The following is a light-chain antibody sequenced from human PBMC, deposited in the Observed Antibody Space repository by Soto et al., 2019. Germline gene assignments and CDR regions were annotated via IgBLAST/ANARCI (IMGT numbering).Light chain of an antibody. CDR3: QHYKMYSPWT. Sequence: DIKMTQSPASLSAFIGARVTITCRASQGIRGWLAWYQLKPGKAPKSLIYATSTLQDGVPPRFSGNGSETEFTLTISSLQPDDFATYYCQHYKMYSPWTFGQGTKV. J-gene: IGKJ1*01. CDR2: ATS. CDR1: QGIRGW. V-gene: IGKV1D-16*01.